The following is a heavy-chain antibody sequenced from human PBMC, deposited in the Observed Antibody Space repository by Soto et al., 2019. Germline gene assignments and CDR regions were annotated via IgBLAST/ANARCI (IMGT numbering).Heavy chain of an antibody. V-gene: IGHV1-46*01. CDR2: INPSGGST. J-gene: IGHJ4*02. CDR3: ARGSPLVVPHNYFDC. CDR1: GYTFTSYY. Sequence: QVQLVQSGAEVKKPGASVKVSCKASGYTFTSYYMHWVRQAPGQGLEWMGIINPSGGSTSYAQKFQGRGTMTRATSTSTATMELSSLRSEDTAVYYCARGSPLVVPHNYFDCWGQGTLVTVSS. D-gene: IGHD2-15*01.